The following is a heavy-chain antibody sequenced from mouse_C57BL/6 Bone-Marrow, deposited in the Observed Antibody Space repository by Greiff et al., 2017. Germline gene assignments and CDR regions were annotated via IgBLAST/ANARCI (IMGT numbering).Heavy chain of an antibody. Sequence: QVQLQQPGAELVKPGASVKLSCKASGYTFTSYWMHWVKQRPGQGLEWIGMIHPNSGSTNYNEKFKSKATLTVGKSSSTAYMQLSSLTSEDSAVYYCARFGAVAPFAYWGQGTLVTVSA. CDR3: ARFGAVAPFAY. CDR1: GYTFTSYW. V-gene: IGHV1-64*01. D-gene: IGHD1-1*01. CDR2: IHPNSGST. J-gene: IGHJ3*01.